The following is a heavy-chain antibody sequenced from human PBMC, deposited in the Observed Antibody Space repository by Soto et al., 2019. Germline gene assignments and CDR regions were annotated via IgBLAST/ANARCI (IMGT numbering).Heavy chain of an antibody. J-gene: IGHJ5*02. V-gene: IGHV1-69*06. CDR1: GGTFSSYA. CDR3: ARELGYCSSASCYTLFAYNWFDP. CDR2: IIPSFGTA. D-gene: IGHD2-2*02. Sequence: SVKVSCKASGGTFSSYAITWVRQAPRQGLEWMGGIIPSFGTANYAQKFQGRVTITADKSTNTAYMEMSSLRPEDTAVYYCARELGYCSSASCYTLFAYNWFDPWGQGTLVTASS.